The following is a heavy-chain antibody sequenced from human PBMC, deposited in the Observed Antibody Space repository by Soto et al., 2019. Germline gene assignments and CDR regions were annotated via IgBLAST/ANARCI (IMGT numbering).Heavy chain of an antibody. D-gene: IGHD6-19*01. J-gene: IGHJ4*02. CDR2: ISAYNGNT. V-gene: IGHV1-18*04. Sequence: QVQLVQSGAEVKKPGASVKVSCKASGYTFTSYGISWVRQAPGQGLEWMGWISAYNGNTNYAQKLQGRVTMTTDTPTSTIYMALRSLRDDDKALYFCAQQTDGAVAGTPPIDCWVQGTLVTFYS. CDR3: AQQTDGAVAGTPPIDC. CDR1: GYTFTSYG.